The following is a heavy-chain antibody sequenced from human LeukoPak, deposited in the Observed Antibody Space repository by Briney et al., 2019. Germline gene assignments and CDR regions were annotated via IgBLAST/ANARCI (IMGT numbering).Heavy chain of an antibody. CDR2: TNPDGSYT. Sequence: GGSLRLSCAASGFTISSYWMHWVRQAPGKGLVWVARTNPDGSYTSYADSVKGRFTVSRDNAKTTLYLQMNSLRAEDTAVYHCAMDHTGRDDCWGQGILVTVSS. J-gene: IGHJ4*02. CDR3: AMDHTGRDDC. D-gene: IGHD2-15*01. CDR1: GFTISSYW. V-gene: IGHV3-74*01.